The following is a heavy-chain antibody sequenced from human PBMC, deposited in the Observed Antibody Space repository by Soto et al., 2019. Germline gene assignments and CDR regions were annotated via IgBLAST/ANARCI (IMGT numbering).Heavy chain of an antibody. CDR1: GFTVSSNY. V-gene: IGHV3-66*01. CDR2: IYSGGST. CDR3: ERVRGYSYGSYYYYGMDV. D-gene: IGHD5-18*01. J-gene: IGHJ6*02. Sequence: PGGSLRLSCAASGFTVSSNYMSWVRQAPGKGLEWVSVIYSGGSTYYADSVKGRFTISRDNSKNTLYLQMNSLRAEDTAVYYCERVRGYSYGSYYYYGMDVWGQGTTVTVSS.